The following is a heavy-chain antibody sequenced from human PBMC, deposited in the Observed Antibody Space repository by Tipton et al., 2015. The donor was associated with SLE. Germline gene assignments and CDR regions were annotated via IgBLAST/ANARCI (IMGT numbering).Heavy chain of an antibody. V-gene: IGHV4-59*11. J-gene: IGHJ3*02. D-gene: IGHD4-23*01. CDR2: IYYSGSP. CDR3: ARDTVGWYSGAFDI. CDR1: GGSIRSHY. Sequence: TLSLTCTVSGGSIRSHYWSWIRQPPGKGLEWIGYIYYSGSPNYNPSLKSRVTISVDTSKNQFSLKLSSVTAAGTAVYYCARDTVGWYSGAFDIWGQGTMVTVSS.